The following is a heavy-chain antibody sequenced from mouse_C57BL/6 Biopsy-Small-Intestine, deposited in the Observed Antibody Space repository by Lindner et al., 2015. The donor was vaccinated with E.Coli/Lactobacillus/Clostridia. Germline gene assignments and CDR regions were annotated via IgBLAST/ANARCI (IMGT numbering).Heavy chain of an antibody. J-gene: IGHJ4*01. CDR1: GYTFTNFG. CDR2: IRAYNDDT. V-gene: IGHV1S29*02. D-gene: IGHD2-4*01. CDR3: ARDTSPGITIFGVAYES. Sequence: SVKVSCKASGYTFTNFGIGWVRQAPGQGLEWMGWIRAYNDDTSYARKFQGRITMTTHTSTSTAYMELRSLRSDDTAVYYCARDTSPGITIFGVAYESWGQGTLATVSS.